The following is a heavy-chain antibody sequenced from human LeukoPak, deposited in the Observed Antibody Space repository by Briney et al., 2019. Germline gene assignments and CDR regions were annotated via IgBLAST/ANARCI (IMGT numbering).Heavy chain of an antibody. CDR3: ARSPKLELVWFDP. Sequence: QAGGSLRLSCAASGFTFSSYWMHWVRQAPGKGLVWVSRINSYGSSTSYADSVKGRFTISRDNAKNTLYLQMNSLRAEDTAVYYCARSPKLELVWFDPWGQGTLVTVSS. V-gene: IGHV3-74*01. D-gene: IGHD1-7*01. CDR1: GFTFSSYW. CDR2: INSYGSST. J-gene: IGHJ5*02.